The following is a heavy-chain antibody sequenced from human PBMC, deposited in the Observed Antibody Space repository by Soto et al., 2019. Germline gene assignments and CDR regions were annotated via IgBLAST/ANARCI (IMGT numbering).Heavy chain of an antibody. CDR3: GRGRSGELVVFY. Sequence: QVQLVQSGAEVKESGASVKVSCKASGYTFTGYYIHWVRQAPGQGFEWVGEIGPKNGDTRYAQKFHGRGAMTEASSIPPVYMELSNLRPDDTAVYYCGRGRSGELVVFYWGQGTLVTVHS. D-gene: IGHD1-7*01. J-gene: IGHJ4*02. CDR2: IGPKNGDT. V-gene: IGHV1-2*02. CDR1: GYTFTGYY.